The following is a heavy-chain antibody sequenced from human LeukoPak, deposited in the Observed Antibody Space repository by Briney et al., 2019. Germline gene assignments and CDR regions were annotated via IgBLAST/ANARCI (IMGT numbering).Heavy chain of an antibody. CDR2: IIPIFGTA. Sequence: AASVKVSCTASGGTFSSYAISWVRQAPGQGLEWMGGIIPIFGTANYAQKFQGRVTITADESTSTAYMELSSLRSEDTAVYYCARDDATIFGVVPFDYWGQGTLVTVSS. CDR1: GGTFSSYA. J-gene: IGHJ4*02. V-gene: IGHV1-69*13. CDR3: ARDDATIFGVVPFDY. D-gene: IGHD3-3*01.